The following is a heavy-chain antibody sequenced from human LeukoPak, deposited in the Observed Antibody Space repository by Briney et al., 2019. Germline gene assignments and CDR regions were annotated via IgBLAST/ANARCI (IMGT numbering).Heavy chain of an antibody. V-gene: IGHV3-23*01. CDR2: ISGSGGST. CDR1: GFTFSSYA. CDR3: ARDQDWSGYIFDY. Sequence: VGSLRLSCAASGFTFSSYAMSWVRQAPGKGLEWVSAISGSGGSTYYADSVKGRFTISRDNSKNTLYLQMNSLRAEDTAVYYCARDQDWSGYIFDYWGQGTLVTVSS. J-gene: IGHJ4*02. D-gene: IGHD3-3*01.